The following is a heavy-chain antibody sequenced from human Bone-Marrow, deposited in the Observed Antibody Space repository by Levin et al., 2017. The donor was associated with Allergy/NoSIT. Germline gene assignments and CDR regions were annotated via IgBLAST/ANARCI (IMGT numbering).Heavy chain of an antibody. D-gene: IGHD3/OR15-3a*01. Sequence: GGSLRLSCAASGFTFRSYAMHWVRQAPGKGLEWVAVIWYDGSNKYYADSVQGRFSISRDNSKNTVFLQMNSLRAEDTGVYYCARERGTQLWFTDYWGQGSLVTVSS. CDR1: GFTFRSYA. CDR2: IWYDGSNK. V-gene: IGHV3-33*01. CDR3: ARERGTQLWFTDY. J-gene: IGHJ4*02.